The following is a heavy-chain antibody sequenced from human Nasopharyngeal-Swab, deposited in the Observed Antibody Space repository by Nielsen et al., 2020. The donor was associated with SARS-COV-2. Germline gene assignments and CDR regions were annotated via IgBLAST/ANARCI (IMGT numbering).Heavy chain of an antibody. V-gene: IGHV3-23*01. CDR2: SSVSGIGSNT. CDR1: GFTFSTYA. CDR3: AKGGSRSWNSEFDY. D-gene: IGHD1-7*01. Sequence: GESLKISCAASGFTFSTYAMSWVRQVPGKGLEWVSSSSVSGIGSNTYYADSVKGRFTISRDNSKNMLYLQMDSLRAEDTAVYYCAKGGSRSWNSEFDYWGQGTLVTVSS. J-gene: IGHJ4*02.